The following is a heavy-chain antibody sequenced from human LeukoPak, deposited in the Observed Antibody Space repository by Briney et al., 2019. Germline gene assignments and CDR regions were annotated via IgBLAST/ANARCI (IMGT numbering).Heavy chain of an antibody. J-gene: IGHJ4*02. CDR2: IRYDGSNK. CDR3: SKDGPRAGSGWYVDY. Sequence: GGSLRLSCAASGFTFSSYGMHWVRQAPGKGQERVAFIRYDGSNKYYSDSVKSRFTISRDNSKNTLYLQMHSLRAEDTAVYYCSKDGPRAGSGWYVDYWGQGTLVTVSS. CDR1: GFTFSSYG. D-gene: IGHD6-19*01. V-gene: IGHV3-30*02.